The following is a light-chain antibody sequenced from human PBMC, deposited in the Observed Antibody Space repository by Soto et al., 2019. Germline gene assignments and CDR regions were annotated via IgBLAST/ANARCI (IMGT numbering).Light chain of an antibody. CDR2: EVS. Sequence: QPVLTQPPSASGSPGQSVTISCTGTSSDVGGYNYVSWYQQHPGKAPKLMIYEVSKRPSGFPDRFSGSKSGNTASLTVSGLQAEDEADYYCSSYAGSNIVVFGGGTKVTVL. V-gene: IGLV2-8*01. CDR3: SSYAGSNIVV. CDR1: SSDVGGYNY. J-gene: IGLJ2*01.